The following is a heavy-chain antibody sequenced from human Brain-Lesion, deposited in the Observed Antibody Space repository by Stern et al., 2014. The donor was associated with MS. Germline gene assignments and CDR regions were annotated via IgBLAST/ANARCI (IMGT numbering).Heavy chain of an antibody. Sequence: QVQLVQSGPGLVKPSETLSLTCTVSGGSISSSSYYWGWIRQPPGKGLEWIGRIYYRGSTYYNPFLQSRVTISMDTPKNQFSLRLSSVTAADTAVYFCAKLWLGELPESPFDYWGQGTLVTVSS. CDR3: AKLWLGELPESPFDY. D-gene: IGHD3-10*01. V-gene: IGHV4-39*01. J-gene: IGHJ4*02. CDR2: IYYRGST. CDR1: GGSISSSSYY.